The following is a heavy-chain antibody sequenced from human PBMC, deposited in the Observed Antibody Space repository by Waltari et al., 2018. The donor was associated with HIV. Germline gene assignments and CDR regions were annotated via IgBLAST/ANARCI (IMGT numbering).Heavy chain of an antibody. D-gene: IGHD3-22*01. CDR3: VRAPYNYYDSSRYFPYFDY. CDR1: GFTVTSNY. CDR2: IYSGGGA. Sequence: EVQLVESGGGLIQPGGSLRLSCAASGFTVTSNYMSWVRQAPGKGLEWVSLIYSGGGAYYADSVKGRFTISRDMSTNTLYLQMNSLRAEDTAVYYCVRAPYNYYDSSRYFPYFDYWGQGTLVAVSS. V-gene: IGHV3-53*01. J-gene: IGHJ4*02.